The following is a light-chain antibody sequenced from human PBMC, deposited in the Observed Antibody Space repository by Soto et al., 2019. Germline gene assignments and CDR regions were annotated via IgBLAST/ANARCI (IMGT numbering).Light chain of an antibody. CDR3: QQSYSSPRT. V-gene: IGKV1-39*01. CDR1: QSVSMY. J-gene: IGKJ1*01. Sequence: DIQMTQSPSSLSASVGDRVTITCRASQSVSMYLNWYQQKPGKAPKLLIYAASSLQSGVPSRFSGRGYETDFTLTISSLQPEDFATYYCQQSYSSPRTFGQGTKVEMK. CDR2: AAS.